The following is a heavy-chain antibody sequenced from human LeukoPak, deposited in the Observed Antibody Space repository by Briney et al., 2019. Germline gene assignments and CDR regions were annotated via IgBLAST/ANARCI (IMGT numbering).Heavy chain of an antibody. CDR1: GLTFSNYW. CDR2: IKEDGSEK. Sequence: GGSLRLSCAASGLTFSNYWMMWVRQAPGKGLEWVADIKEDGSEKYYVDSVKGRFTISRDNAKNSLFLQMDSLRSEDTAVYYCVKNSGWYRLDCWGQGTLVTVSS. V-gene: IGHV3-7*03. CDR3: VKNSGWYRLDC. J-gene: IGHJ4*02. D-gene: IGHD6-13*01.